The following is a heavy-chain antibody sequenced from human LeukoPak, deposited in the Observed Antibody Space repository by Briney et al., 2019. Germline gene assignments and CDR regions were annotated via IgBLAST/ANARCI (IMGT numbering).Heavy chain of an antibody. CDR1: GFTFSSYS. Sequence: GGSLRLSCAASGFTFSSYSMNWVRQAPGKGLEWVASISGSGGSTYYADSVKGRFTISRDNSKNTLYLQMNSLRAEDTAVYYCAKGILYSSGWYHPHSSMDVWGKGATVTISS. J-gene: IGHJ6*03. CDR3: AKGILYSSGWYHPHSSMDV. CDR2: ISGSGGST. D-gene: IGHD6-19*01. V-gene: IGHV3-23*01.